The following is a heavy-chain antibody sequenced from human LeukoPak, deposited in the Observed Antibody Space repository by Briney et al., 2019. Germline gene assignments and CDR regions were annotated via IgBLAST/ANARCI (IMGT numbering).Heavy chain of an antibody. CDR1: GFTFSSYW. Sequence: GGSLRLSCAASGFTFSSYWMSWVRQAPGKGLEWVANIKQDGSEKYYVDSVKGRLTISRDNAKNSLYLQMNSLRAEDTAVYDCARDPGYCSGGSCSIDYWGQGTLVTVSS. CDR2: IKQDGSEK. CDR3: ARDPGYCSGGSCSIDY. J-gene: IGHJ4*02. V-gene: IGHV3-7*03. D-gene: IGHD2-15*01.